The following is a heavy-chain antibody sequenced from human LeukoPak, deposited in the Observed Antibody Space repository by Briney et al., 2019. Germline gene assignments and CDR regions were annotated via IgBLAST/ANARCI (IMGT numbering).Heavy chain of an antibody. CDR2: ISNSGDAT. CDR3: AKAPPYKKYFDY. Sequence: GGSLRLSCAASGFPFISFNMIWVRRAPGKGLEWVSTISNSGDATYYADSVKGRFTISRDNSKNTLYLQMNSLRAEDTAVYYCAKAPPYKKYFDYWGQGTLVTVSS. CDR1: GFPFISFN. D-gene: IGHD1-1*01. J-gene: IGHJ4*02. V-gene: IGHV3-23*01.